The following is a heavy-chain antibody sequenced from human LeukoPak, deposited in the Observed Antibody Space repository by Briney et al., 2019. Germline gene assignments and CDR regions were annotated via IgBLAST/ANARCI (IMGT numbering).Heavy chain of an antibody. J-gene: IGHJ4*02. Sequence: GGSLRLSCAASGITFSSYAMSWVRQAPGKGLEWVSAISGSGGSTYYAGSVKGRFTISRDNSKNTLYLQMNSLRAEDTAVYYCAKDHVEEWELLFYFDYWGQGTLVTVSS. CDR3: AKDHVEEWELLFYFDY. CDR2: ISGSGGST. CDR1: GITFSSYA. D-gene: IGHD1-26*01. V-gene: IGHV3-23*01.